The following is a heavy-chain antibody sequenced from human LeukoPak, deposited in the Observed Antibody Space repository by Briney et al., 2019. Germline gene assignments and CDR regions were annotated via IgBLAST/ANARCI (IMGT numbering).Heavy chain of an antibody. J-gene: IGHJ4*02. V-gene: IGHV3-30*18. Sequence: PGRSLRLSCSTSGFTFSSYGVHWVRQAPGKGLEWVAVISYDGSSKSYADSVKGRFTISRDNSKNTLYLQMNSLRAEDTAVYYCAKRAAAGSGYWGQGTLVTVSS. CDR3: AKRAAAGSGY. D-gene: IGHD6-13*01. CDR1: GFTFSSYG. CDR2: ISYDGSSK.